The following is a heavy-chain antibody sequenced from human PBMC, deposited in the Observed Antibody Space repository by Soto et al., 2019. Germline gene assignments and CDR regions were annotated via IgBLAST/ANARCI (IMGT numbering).Heavy chain of an antibody. J-gene: IGHJ4*02. CDR2: IYYSGST. CDR3: ARESSYYGGGGY. CDR1: GGSVRSSTYY. V-gene: IGHV4-39*07. D-gene: IGHD3-10*01. Sequence: SETLSLTCTVSGGSVRSSTYYWGWIRQSPGKGLEWIGSIYYSGSTHNNPSLKSRVTISIDTSKNQFSLELSSVTAADTAVYYCARESSYYGGGGYWGQGTLVTVS.